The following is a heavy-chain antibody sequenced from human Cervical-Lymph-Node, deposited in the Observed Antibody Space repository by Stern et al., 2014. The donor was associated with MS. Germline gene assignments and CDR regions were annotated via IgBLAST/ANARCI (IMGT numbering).Heavy chain of an antibody. CDR3: ASIQLWSKSFDY. CDR2: VYYSGNT. Sequence: LQLQESGPGLVKPSETLSLTCTVSNVSIGLFYWIWIRQSPGRGLEWSGYVYYSGNTDYNPSLKSRVTMAVDTSKSQFSLKLSSLTAADTAVYYCASIQLWSKSFDYWGRGTLVTVSS. CDR1: NVSIGLFY. J-gene: IGHJ4*02. D-gene: IGHD1-1*01. V-gene: IGHV4-59*01.